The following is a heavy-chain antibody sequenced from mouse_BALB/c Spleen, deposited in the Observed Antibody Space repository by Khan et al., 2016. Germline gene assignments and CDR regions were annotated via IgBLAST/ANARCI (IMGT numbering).Heavy chain of an antibody. V-gene: IGHV4-1*02. CDR2: INPDSSTI. CDR3: ASTFWYFDV. CDR1: GFDFSRYW. J-gene: IGHJ1*01. Sequence: EVKLLESGGGLVQPGGSLKLSCAASGFDFSRYWMSWVRQAPGKGLEWIGEINPDSSTINYTPSLKDKFTISTDNAKNTLYLQMSKVRSEDTAVYYCASTFWYFDVWGAGTTVTVSS.